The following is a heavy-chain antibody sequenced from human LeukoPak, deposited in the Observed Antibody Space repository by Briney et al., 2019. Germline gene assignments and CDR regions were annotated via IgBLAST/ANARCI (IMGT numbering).Heavy chain of an antibody. J-gene: IGHJ6*03. V-gene: IGHV3-30*02. CDR1: GFTFSSYG. CDR3: ATWGIAAAGTADGNYYYYMDV. Sequence: PGGSLRLSCAAAGFTFSSYGMHWVRQAPGKGLEWVAFIRYDGSNKYYADSVKGRFTISRDNSKNTLYLQMNSLRAEDTAVYYCATWGIAAAGTADGNYYYYMDVWGKGTTVTISS. CDR2: IRYDGSNK. D-gene: IGHD6-13*01.